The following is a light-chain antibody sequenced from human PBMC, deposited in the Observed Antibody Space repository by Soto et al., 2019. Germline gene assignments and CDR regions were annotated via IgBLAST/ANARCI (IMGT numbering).Light chain of an antibody. CDR1: QNINSY. CDR3: QQRSSWPFT. CDR2: ATS. Sequence: EIVLTQSPATLSLSPGERATLSCRASQNINSYLAWYQQKPGQAPRLLIYATSNSATVIPARLSGSGSGTDFTLSISSLEPEDFAVYYCQQRSSWPFTFGPGTKVYIK. J-gene: IGKJ3*01. V-gene: IGKV3-11*01.